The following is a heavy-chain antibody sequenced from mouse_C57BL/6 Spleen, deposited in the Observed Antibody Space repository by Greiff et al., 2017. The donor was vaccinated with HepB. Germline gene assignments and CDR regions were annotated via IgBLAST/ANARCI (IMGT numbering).Heavy chain of an antibody. J-gene: IGHJ2*01. V-gene: IGHV5-9-1*02. Sequence: EVMLVESGEGLVKPGGSLKLSCAASGFTFSSYAMSWVRQTPEKRLEWVAYISSGGDYIYYADTVKGRFTISRDNARNTLYLQMSSLKSEDTAMYYCTRELYSSPFDYWGQGTTLTVPS. CDR1: GFTFSSYA. CDR3: TRELYSSPFDY. CDR2: ISSGGDYI. D-gene: IGHD2-5*01.